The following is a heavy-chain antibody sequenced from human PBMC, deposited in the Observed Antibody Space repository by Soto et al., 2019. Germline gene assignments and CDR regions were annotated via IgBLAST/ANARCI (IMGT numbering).Heavy chain of an antibody. J-gene: IGHJ4*02. CDR2: IYYSGST. CDR1: GGSISSYY. V-gene: IGHV4-59*01. Sequence: SETLSLTCTVSGGSISSYYWSWIRQPPGKGLEWIGYIYYSGSTNYNPSLKSRVTISVDTSKNQFSLKLSSVTAADTAVYYCARDNTDYVRAFDYWGQGTLVTVSS. CDR3: ARDNTDYVRAFDY. D-gene: IGHD4-17*01.